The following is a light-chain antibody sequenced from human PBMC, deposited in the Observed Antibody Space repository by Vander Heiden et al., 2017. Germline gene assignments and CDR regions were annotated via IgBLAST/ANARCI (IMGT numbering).Light chain of an antibody. J-gene: IGKJ4*01. Sequence: DIQMIQSPPSLSAPVGDRVTITCRASQSISSYLNWYQQKPGKAPKLLIYAASSLQSGVPSRFSGSGSGTDFTLTISSLQPEDFATYYCQQSYSTPPTFGGGTKVEIK. V-gene: IGKV1-39*01. CDR1: QSISSY. CDR2: AAS. CDR3: QQSYSTPPT.